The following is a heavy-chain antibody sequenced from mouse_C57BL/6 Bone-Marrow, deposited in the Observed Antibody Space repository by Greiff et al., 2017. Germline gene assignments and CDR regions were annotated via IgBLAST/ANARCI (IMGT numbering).Heavy chain of an antibody. CDR1: GYTFTSYG. D-gene: IGHD1-1*01. Sequence: VQVVESGAELARPGASVKLSCKASGYTFTSYGISWVKQRTGQGLEWIGEIYPRSGNTYYNEKFKGKATLTADKSSSTAYMELRSLTSEDSAVYFCARPYYGSSSYFDYWGQGTTLTVSS. CDR3: ARPYYGSSSYFDY. CDR2: IYPRSGNT. V-gene: IGHV1-81*01. J-gene: IGHJ2*01.